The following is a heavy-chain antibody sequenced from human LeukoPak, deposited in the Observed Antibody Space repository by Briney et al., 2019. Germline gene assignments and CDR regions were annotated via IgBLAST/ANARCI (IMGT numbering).Heavy chain of an antibody. CDR3: ARGPRGDGYNGYYYYGMDV. D-gene: IGHD5-24*01. Sequence: GRSPRLSCAASGFTFSSYAMHWVRQAPGKGLEWVAVISYDGSNKYYADSVKGRFTISRDNSKNTLYLQMNSLRAEDTAVYYCARGPRGDGYNGYYYYGMDVWGQGTTVTVSS. CDR2: ISYDGSNK. CDR1: GFTFSSYA. J-gene: IGHJ6*02. V-gene: IGHV3-30-3*01.